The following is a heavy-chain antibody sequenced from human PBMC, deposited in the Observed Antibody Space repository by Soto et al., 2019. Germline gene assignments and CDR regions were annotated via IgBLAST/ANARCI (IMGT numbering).Heavy chain of an antibody. D-gene: IGHD3-16*01. J-gene: IGHJ6*02. CDR3: VRSGGLPYLYAMDV. V-gene: IGHV3-64*01. CDR2: IGSSGGSR. CDR1: GFSFSRHT. Sequence: GGSLRLSCAASGFSFSRHTMQWVRQAPGKGLEYVSGIGSSGGSRSYANSVKGRFTISRDNSNNTLYLQMGSLTAEDMAVYYCVRSGGLPYLYAMDVWGQGTTVTVSS.